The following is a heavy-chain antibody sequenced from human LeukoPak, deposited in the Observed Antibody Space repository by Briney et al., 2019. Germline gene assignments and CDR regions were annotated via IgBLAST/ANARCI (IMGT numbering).Heavy chain of an antibody. CDR2: ISDTGSTI. J-gene: IGHJ6*03. D-gene: IGHD3-10*01. CDR1: GYTFSSYE. Sequence: GGSLRLSCAASGYTFSSYELNWVREAPGKGLEWVSYISDTGSTIYYADSVEGRFTISRDNSKNMLSLQMNSLRAEDTAVYYCAKGMGYASGSSYSYYYYMDVWGKGTTVTISS. CDR3: AKGMGYASGSSYSYYYYMDV. V-gene: IGHV3-48*03.